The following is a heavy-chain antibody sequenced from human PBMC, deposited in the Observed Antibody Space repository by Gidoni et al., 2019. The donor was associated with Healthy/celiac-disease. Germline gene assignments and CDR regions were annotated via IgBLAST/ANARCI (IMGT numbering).Heavy chain of an antibody. Sequence: QVQLQQWGAGLLKPSETLSLTCAVYGGSFSGSYWSWIRQPPGKGLEWIGEINHSGSTNYNPSLKSRVTISVDTSKNQFSLKLSSVTAADTAVYYCARVTGGYYTGGYYYYMDVWGKGTTVTVSS. J-gene: IGHJ6*03. V-gene: IGHV4-34*01. CDR1: GGSFSGSY. CDR2: INHSGST. D-gene: IGHD3-3*01. CDR3: ARVTGGYYTGGYYYYMDV.